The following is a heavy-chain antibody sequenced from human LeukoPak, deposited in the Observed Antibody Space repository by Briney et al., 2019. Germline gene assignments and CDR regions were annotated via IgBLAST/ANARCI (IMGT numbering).Heavy chain of an antibody. CDR2: FYLGGAT. Sequence: PSETLSLTCVVSGSSFSSGYYWTWIRGPPREGLEWIGNFYLGGATYYNPSLESRVSISVDTAKNQLFLRLTSVTAADTAVYYCARFSRYSSGWLTPIFIDYWGQGTLVTVSP. CDR3: ARFSRYSSGWLTPIFIDY. V-gene: IGHV4-38-2*01. CDR1: GSSFSSGYY. J-gene: IGHJ4*02. D-gene: IGHD6-19*01.